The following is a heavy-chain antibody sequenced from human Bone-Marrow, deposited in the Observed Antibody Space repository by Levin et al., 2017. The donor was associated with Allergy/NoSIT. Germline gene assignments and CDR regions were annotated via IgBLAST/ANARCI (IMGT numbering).Heavy chain of an antibody. CDR3: ARGLGRQQLVSPLGY. D-gene: IGHD6-13*01. Sequence: GESLKISCAASGFTFSAYWMSWVRQAPGKGLEWVANIKQDGSEKYYVDSVKGRFTISRDNAKNSLYLQQNSLRADDTAVYYCARGLGRQQLVSPLGYWGQGTLVTVSS. V-gene: IGHV3-7*04. CDR2: IKQDGSEK. J-gene: IGHJ4*02. CDR1: GFTFSAYW.